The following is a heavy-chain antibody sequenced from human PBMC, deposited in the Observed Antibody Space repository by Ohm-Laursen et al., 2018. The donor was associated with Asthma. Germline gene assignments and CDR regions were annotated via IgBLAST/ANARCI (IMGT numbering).Heavy chain of an antibody. Sequence: SVKVSCKASGYTFSNYAMHWVRQAPGQRLEWMGWINAGNGNILYSEKFQGRVTITGDTSASTAYMELSSLSSEDTGVYFCARTSNMVVWGQGTTVTVSS. CDR1: GYTFSNYA. CDR2: INAGNGNI. V-gene: IGHV1-3*01. CDR3: ARTSNMVV. J-gene: IGHJ6*02.